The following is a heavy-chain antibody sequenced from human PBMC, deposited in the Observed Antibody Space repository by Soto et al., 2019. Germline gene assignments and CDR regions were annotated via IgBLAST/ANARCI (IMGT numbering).Heavy chain of an antibody. J-gene: IGHJ4*02. D-gene: IGHD2-21*02. V-gene: IGHV4-30-2*01. CDR1: GGSISSGGYS. CDR2: IYHSGST. Sequence: QLQLQESGSGLVKPSQTLSLTCAVSGGSISSGGYSWSWIRQPPGKGLEWIGYIYHSGSTYYNPSLKSRVTIPVDRSKNQCSLKLSSVTAADTAVYYWAREGGGDYSYWGQGTLVTVSS. CDR3: AREGGGDYSY.